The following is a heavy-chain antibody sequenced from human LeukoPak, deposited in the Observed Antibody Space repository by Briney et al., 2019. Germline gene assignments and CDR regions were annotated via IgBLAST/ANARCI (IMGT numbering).Heavy chain of an antibody. Sequence: PGGSLRLSCSASGFTFSSYAMHWVRQAPGKGLEYVSAISSNGGSTYCADSVKGRFTISRDNAKNSLYLQMNSLRAEDTAVYYCATSWGIYSYWGQGTLVTVSS. D-gene: IGHD3-16*01. CDR2: ISSNGGST. CDR1: GFTFSSYA. V-gene: IGHV3-64*04. CDR3: ATSWGIYSY. J-gene: IGHJ4*02.